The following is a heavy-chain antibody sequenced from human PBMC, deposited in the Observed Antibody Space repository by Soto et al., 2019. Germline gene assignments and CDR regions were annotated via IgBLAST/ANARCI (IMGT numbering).Heavy chain of an antibody. V-gene: IGHV3-33*01. J-gene: IGHJ4*02. CDR3: ARGVYWGSSWPDGYYFDY. CDR1: GFTFSSYG. CDR2: IWYDGSNK. Sequence: PGGSLRLSCAASGFTFSSYGMHWVRQAPGKGLEWVAVIWYDGSNKYYADSVKGRFTISRDNSKNTLYLQMNSLRAEDTAVYYCARGVYWGSSWPDGYYFDYWGQGTLVTVSS. D-gene: IGHD6-13*01.